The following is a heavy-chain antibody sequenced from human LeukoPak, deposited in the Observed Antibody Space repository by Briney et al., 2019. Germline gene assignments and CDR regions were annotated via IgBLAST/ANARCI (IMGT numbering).Heavy chain of an antibody. D-gene: IGHD1-26*01. Sequence: PSETLSLTCTVSFGSISSISYYWGWIRQSPGKEPEWIASIYYSGTTYYSPSLTSRVTISVDTSKNQFSLKLSSVTAADTAVYYCARCGYSGSLYYMDVWGKGTTVTVSS. CDR3: ARCGYSGSLYYMDV. V-gene: IGHV4-39*07. CDR1: FGSISSISYY. J-gene: IGHJ6*03. CDR2: IYYSGTT.